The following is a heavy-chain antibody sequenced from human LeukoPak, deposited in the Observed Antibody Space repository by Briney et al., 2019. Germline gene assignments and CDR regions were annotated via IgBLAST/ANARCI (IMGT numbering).Heavy chain of an antibody. D-gene: IGHD2-15*01. Sequence: GASVKVSCKVSGFTLIELSMHWVRQAPGKGLEWMGGFDPEDGETIYAQKFKGRVTMTEDTSKDTAYMELSSLRSEDTAVYYCATGIPHYSLDYWGQGTLVTVSS. CDR1: GFTLIELS. CDR2: FDPEDGET. V-gene: IGHV1-24*01. CDR3: ATGIPHYSLDY. J-gene: IGHJ4*02.